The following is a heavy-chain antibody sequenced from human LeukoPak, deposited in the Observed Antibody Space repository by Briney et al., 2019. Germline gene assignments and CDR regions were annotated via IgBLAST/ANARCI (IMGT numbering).Heavy chain of an antibody. CDR3: SRENGAFSPFGY. Sequence: ASETLSLTCTVSGGSISSYYWSWIRQPPGKGLEWIGYIYYSGSTNYNPTLNSRVIMALDTSKNHLSLNLTSVTAADTAVYFCSRENGAFSPFGYWGQGTLVTVPS. CDR1: GGSISSYY. J-gene: IGHJ4*02. CDR2: IYYSGST. D-gene: IGHD2-8*01. V-gene: IGHV4-59*12.